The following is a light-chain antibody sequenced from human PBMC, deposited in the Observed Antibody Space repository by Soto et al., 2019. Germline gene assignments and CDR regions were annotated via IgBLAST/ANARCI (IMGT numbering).Light chain of an antibody. CDR1: QSIGRF. CDR3: QQSFSTPLT. J-gene: IGKJ4*01. Sequence: DIQMTQSPSSLSASVGDRVTITCRASQSIGRFLNWHQQKPGKAPNVLMNVASTLRSGVPSRFSGSGSGTDFNLTINSLQPEDFATYFCQQSFSTPLTFGGGTKVEIK. V-gene: IGKV1-39*01. CDR2: VAS.